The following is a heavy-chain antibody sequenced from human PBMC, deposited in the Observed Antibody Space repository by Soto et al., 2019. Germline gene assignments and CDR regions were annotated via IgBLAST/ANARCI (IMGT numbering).Heavy chain of an antibody. D-gene: IGHD3-9*01. J-gene: IGHJ6*01. CDR1: GYTFTDCW. Sequence: GASLKICCKGLGYTFTDCWLNWVRLMPGKGLARMGRIDPIDSYTTYRPSFQGRVSLSSDNSSGTAYLHIKSLSAYDTAFNYCASRLWSTSFGVRNYYAINPWWQGT. CDR3: ASRLWSTSFGVRNYYAINP. V-gene: IGHV5-10-1*01. CDR2: IDPIDSYT.